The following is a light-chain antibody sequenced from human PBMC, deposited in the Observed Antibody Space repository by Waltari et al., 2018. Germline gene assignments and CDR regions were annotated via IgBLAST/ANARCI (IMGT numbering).Light chain of an antibody. J-gene: IGKJ1*01. CDR2: QVS. CDR3: MQTVQFRWT. CDR1: QSLVYSDGNTY. Sequence: DIVLTQTPLSSPVTLGQPASISCRSIQSLVYSDGNTYLSWLQQRPGQPPRLLIYQVSNRFSGVPDRFSGSGAGTDFTLKISRVEAEDVGVYYCMQTVQFRWTFGQGTKVEIK. V-gene: IGKV2-24*01.